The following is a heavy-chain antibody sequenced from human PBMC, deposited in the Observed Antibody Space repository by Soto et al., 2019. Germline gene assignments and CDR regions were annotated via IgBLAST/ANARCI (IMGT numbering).Heavy chain of an antibody. Sequence: PSETLSLTCTVSGGSISSGGYYWSWIRQHPGKGLEWTGYIYYSGSTYYNPSLKSRVTISVDTSKNQFSLKLSSVTAADTAVYYCASRVDILTGYNYWGQGTLVTVSS. J-gene: IGHJ4*02. CDR1: GGSISSGGYY. V-gene: IGHV4-31*03. CDR3: ASRVDILTGYNY. D-gene: IGHD3-9*01. CDR2: IYYSGST.